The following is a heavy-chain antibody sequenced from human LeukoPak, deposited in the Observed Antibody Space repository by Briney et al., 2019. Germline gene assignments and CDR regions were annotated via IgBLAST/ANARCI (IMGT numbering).Heavy chain of an antibody. D-gene: IGHD7-27*01. CDR3: ARANWGNALDI. CDR1: GFTFSNYW. V-gene: IGHV3-74*01. CDR2: LDSDGSGT. J-gene: IGHJ3*02. Sequence: PGGSLRLSCAASGFTFSNYWMHWVRHAPGKGLVWVSRLDSDGSGTTYADSVKGRFTISRDNAKNTLYLLMDSLRAEDTAVYYCARANWGNALDIWGQGTKVTVSS.